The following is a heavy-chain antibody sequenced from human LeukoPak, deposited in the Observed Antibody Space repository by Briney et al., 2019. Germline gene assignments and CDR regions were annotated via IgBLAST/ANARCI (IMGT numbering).Heavy chain of an antibody. Sequence: PSETLSLTCTVSGGSISSYYWSWIRQPPGKGLEWIGYIYYSGSTNYNPSLKSRVTISVDPSKNQFSLKLSSVTAADTAVYYCARARGARITMIVVVDYFDYWGQGTLVTVSS. D-gene: IGHD3-22*01. V-gene: IGHV4-59*13. J-gene: IGHJ4*02. CDR1: GGSISSYY. CDR3: ARARGARITMIVVVDYFDY. CDR2: IYYSGST.